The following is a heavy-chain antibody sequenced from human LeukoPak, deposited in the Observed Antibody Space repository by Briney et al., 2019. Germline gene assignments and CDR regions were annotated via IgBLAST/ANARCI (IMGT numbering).Heavy chain of an antibody. V-gene: IGHV1-18*04. J-gene: IGHJ3*02. D-gene: IGHD3-22*01. CDR1: GYTFTSYG. Sequence: ASVKVSCKASGYTFTSYGISWVRQAPGQGPEWMGWINTYNGNTNYAQNHQGRVTMTTDTSTSTAYMELTNLRSDDTAVYYCARDQYYSDSSGYYSHAFDIWGQGTMVTVSS. CDR2: INTYNGNT. CDR3: ARDQYYSDSSGYYSHAFDI.